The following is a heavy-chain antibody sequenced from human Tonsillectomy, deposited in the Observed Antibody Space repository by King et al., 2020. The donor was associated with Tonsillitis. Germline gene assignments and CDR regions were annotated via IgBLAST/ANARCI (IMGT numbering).Heavy chain of an antibody. CDR1: GFSLSTDGVG. Sequence: TLKESGPTLVKPTQTLTLTCTFSGFSLSTDGVGVGWIRQPPGKALEWLALIYWNDDMRYSPSLKSRLTITKDTSKNQVVLTMTSMDPVDTATYYCALRPGSGYDYREFDYWGQGTLVTVSS. V-gene: IGHV2-5*01. CDR3: ALRPGSGYDYREFDY. CDR2: IYWNDDM. J-gene: IGHJ4*02. D-gene: IGHD5-12*01.